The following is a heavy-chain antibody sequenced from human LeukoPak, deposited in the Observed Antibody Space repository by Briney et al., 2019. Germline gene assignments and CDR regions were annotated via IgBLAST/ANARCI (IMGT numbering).Heavy chain of an antibody. CDR2: IYTSGST. D-gene: IGHD6-13*01. Sequence: SETLSLTCTVSGGSISSYYWSWIRQPAGKGLEWIGRIYTSGSTNYNPSLKSRVTISVDTSKNQFSLKLSSVTAADTAVYYCARDSSSWPYNWFDPWGQGTLVTVSS. J-gene: IGHJ5*02. CDR3: ARDSSSWPYNWFDP. V-gene: IGHV4-4*07. CDR1: GGSISSYY.